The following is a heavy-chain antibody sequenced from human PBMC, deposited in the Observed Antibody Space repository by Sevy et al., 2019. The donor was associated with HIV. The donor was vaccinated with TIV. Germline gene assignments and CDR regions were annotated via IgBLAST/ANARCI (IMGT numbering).Heavy chain of an antibody. CDR2: IDYIGTT. D-gene: IGHD4-17*01. CDR1: NGSISSSSYY. Sequence: SETLSLTCTVSNGSISSSSYYWGWIRQSPGKGLEWIASIDYIGTTYYNLALKSRVTITGDRSKNEVSLNLRFVTAADAAVYYCARYLRGDHAGGFDFWGQGTPVTVSS. V-gene: IGHV4-39*01. CDR3: ARYLRGDHAGGFDF. J-gene: IGHJ5*01.